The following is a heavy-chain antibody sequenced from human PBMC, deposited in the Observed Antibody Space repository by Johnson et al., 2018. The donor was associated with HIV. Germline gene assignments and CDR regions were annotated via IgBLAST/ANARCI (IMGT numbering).Heavy chain of an antibody. V-gene: IGHV3-33*08. CDR3: ARGRLATGGMRGGGFDM. CDR2: IWYDGSNK. J-gene: IGHJ3*02. CDR1: GFSFSDYY. Sequence: QVQLVESGGGLVKPGGSLRLSCTASGFSFSDYYMNWIRQAPGKGLEWVAVIWYDGSNKYYADSVKGRFTISRDKSKNTLYLQMNSLRAEDTAVYFCARGRLATGGMRGGGFDMWGQGTMVTVSS. D-gene: IGHD6-13*01.